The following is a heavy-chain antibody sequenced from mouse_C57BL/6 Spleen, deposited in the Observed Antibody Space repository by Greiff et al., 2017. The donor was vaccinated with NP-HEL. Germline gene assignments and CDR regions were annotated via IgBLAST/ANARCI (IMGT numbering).Heavy chain of an antibody. CDR2: IYPGGGYT. Sequence: QVHVKQSGAELVRPGTSVKMSCKASGYTFTNYWIGWAKQRPGHGLEWIGDIYPGGGYTNYNEKFKGKATLTADKSSSTAYMQFSSLTSEDSAIYYCASGGYDYAMDYWGQGTSVTVSS. CDR1: GYTFTNYW. V-gene: IGHV1-63*01. J-gene: IGHJ4*01. CDR3: ASGGYDYAMDY. D-gene: IGHD2-2*01.